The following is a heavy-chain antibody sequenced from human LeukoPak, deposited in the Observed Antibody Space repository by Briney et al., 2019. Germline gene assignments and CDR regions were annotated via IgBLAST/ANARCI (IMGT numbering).Heavy chain of an antibody. J-gene: IGHJ4*02. Sequence: SETLSLTCSVSGDSIRSGTYHCSWIPQPAGKVLEWIGRIYTSGSTSYNPSLKSRVTISVDTSKNQFSLKLTSVTAADTAVYYCSRGGGATRIDYWGQGTLVTVSS. D-gene: IGHD5-12*01. V-gene: IGHV4-61*02. CDR2: IYTSGST. CDR1: GDSIRSGTYH. CDR3: SRGGGATRIDY.